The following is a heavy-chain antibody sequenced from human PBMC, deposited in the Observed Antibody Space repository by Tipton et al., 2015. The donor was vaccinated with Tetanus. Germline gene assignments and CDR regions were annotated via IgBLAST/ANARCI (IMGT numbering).Heavy chain of an antibody. J-gene: IGHJ4*02. CDR1: GVSIADNTNY. D-gene: IGHD3-3*01. V-gene: IGHV4-39*01. CDR3: ARHNSGYFTFFDY. CDR2: VYFSGDT. Sequence: TLSLTCTVSGVSIADNTNYWGWVRQPPGKSLEWIGSVYFSGDTYSDPSLKSRVTISVDTSRNQFSLRLSSVIAADTAVYYCARHNSGYFTFFDYWSQGTLVTVSS.